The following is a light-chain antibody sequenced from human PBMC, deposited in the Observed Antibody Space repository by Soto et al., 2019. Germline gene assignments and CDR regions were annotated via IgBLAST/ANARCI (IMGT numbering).Light chain of an antibody. CDR3: QQRSSWPIT. CDR1: QSVSSTY. Sequence: EIVLTQSPGTLSLSPGERSTLSCMAIQSVSSTYLVWYQQKPGQAPRLVIYGATSRASGIPERSSGSGSGTEFTLTISSLQSEDFEVYYCQQRSSWPITFGQGTRLEIK. CDR2: GAT. V-gene: IGKV3D-20*02. J-gene: IGKJ5*01.